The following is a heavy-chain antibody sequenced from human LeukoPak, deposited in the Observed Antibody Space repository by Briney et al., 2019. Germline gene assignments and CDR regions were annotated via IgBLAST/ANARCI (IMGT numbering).Heavy chain of an antibody. CDR2: ISAYNGNT. J-gene: IGHJ4*02. CDR3: AREDPGYSYGLYDY. Sequence: ASVKVSCKASGYTFTSYGISWVRQAPGQGLEWMGWISAYNGNTNYAQKLQGRVTMTTDTSTSTAYMELRSLRSDDTAVYYCAREDPGYSYGLYDYWGREPWSPSPQ. CDR1: GYTFTSYG. V-gene: IGHV1-18*01. D-gene: IGHD5-18*01.